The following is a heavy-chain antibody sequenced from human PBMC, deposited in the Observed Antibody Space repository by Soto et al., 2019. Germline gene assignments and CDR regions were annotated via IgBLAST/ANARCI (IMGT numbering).Heavy chain of an antibody. CDR1: GFTFSSFA. CDR3: SRVDPSAKSPDY. CDR2: ISTSGDGT. V-gene: IGHV3-23*01. J-gene: IGHJ4*02. D-gene: IGHD2-15*01. Sequence: GGSLRLSCAASGFTFSSFAMSYIRQAPGRGLEWVSSISTSGDGTYYADSVKGRFTISRDNSKNTLYLQMNSLRVEDTATYYCSRVDPSAKSPDYWGQGTLVTVSS.